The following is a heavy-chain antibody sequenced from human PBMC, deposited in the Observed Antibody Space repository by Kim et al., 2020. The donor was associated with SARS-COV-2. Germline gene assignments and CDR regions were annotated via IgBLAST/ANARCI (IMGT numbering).Heavy chain of an antibody. Sequence: GGSLRLSCAASGFTFSDYWMNWVRQAPGKGLEWLANIKTDGSGKGYVDSVKGRFTISRNNAENSLYLQMKSLRVEDTAVYDCSREDGYSCAWWGQGTLGTVPS. D-gene: IGHD1-1*01. V-gene: IGHV3-7*01. CDR2: IKTDGSGK. CDR1: GFTFSDYW. CDR3: SREDGYSCAW. J-gene: IGHJ4*02.